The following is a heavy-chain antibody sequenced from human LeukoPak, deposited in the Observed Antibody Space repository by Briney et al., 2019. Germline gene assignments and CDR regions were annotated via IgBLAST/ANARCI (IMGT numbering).Heavy chain of an antibody. J-gene: IGHJ4*02. V-gene: IGHV1-2*02. D-gene: IGHD4-17*01. Sequence: GASVKVSCKASGYTFSTFGIAWVRQAPGHGLEWMGWINPNRGDTNYAQKFQGRVTMTRDTSISTAFMELTRLTSDDTADYYCTRDLLGFATTPLSDWGQGTLVTVSS. CDR3: TRDLLGFATTPLSD. CDR2: INPNRGDT. CDR1: GYTFSTFG.